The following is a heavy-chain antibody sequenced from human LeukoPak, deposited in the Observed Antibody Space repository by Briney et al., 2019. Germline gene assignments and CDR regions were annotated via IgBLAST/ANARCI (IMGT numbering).Heavy chain of an antibody. CDR3: ARTHDY. J-gene: IGHJ4*02. CDR2: ISDSSTNI. V-gene: IGHV3-21*01. Sequence: PGGSLRLSCAASGFTFGTYTMSWVRQAPGKGLEWVSFISDSSTNIYYADSVKGRFTVSRDNANNSLYLQMNSLRAEDTAVYYCARTHDYWGQGTLVTASS. CDR1: GFTFGTYT.